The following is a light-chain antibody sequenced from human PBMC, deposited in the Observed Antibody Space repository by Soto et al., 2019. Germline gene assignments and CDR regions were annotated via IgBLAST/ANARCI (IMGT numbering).Light chain of an antibody. CDR2: DVT. J-gene: IGLJ1*01. Sequence: SALTQPASVSGSPGQSIAISCTGTSSDVGAYNYVFWYQQYPGKAPKLIIYDVTNRPSGVSDRFSGSKSGNTASLTISGLQAEDEADYYCTSYTTSSTYVFGTGTKLTVL. CDR1: SSDVGAYNY. CDR3: TSYTTSSTYV. V-gene: IGLV2-14*01.